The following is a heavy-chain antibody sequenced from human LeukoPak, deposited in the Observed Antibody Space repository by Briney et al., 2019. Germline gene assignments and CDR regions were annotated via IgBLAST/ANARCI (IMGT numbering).Heavy chain of an antibody. CDR3: ARDPGYYGSGTRGAFDI. D-gene: IGHD3-10*01. J-gene: IGHJ3*02. V-gene: IGHV4-34*01. Sequence: PSETLSLTCAVYGGSFSGYYWSWIRQPPGKGLEWIGEINHSGSTNYNPSFKSRVTMSVDTSKNQFSLKLSSVTAADTAVYYCARDPGYYGSGTRGAFDIWGQGTMVTVSS. CDR2: INHSGST. CDR1: GGSFSGYY.